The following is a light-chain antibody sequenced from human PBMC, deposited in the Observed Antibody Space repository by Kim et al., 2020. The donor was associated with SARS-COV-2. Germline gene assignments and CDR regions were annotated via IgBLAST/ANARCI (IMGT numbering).Light chain of an antibody. Sequence: ASVGDRVTITCRASQAITTYLAWFQQKPGTAPKPLIYGASSLQSGVPSRFSGSGSGTEFTLTISRLQAEDFATYYCQKYSSYPPTFGQGTKVDIK. J-gene: IGKJ1*01. CDR3: QKYSSYPPT. V-gene: IGKV1-16*01. CDR1: QAITTY. CDR2: GAS.